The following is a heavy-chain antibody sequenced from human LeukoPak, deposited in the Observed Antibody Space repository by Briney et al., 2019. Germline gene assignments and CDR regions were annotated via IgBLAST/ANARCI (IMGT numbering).Heavy chain of an antibody. J-gene: IGHJ4*02. Sequence: SETLSLTCTVSGGSMSSDYWSWIRQPPGKGLEWIGYIYYSGSTNYNPSLNSRVTLSVDTSKNQFSLKLRSATAADTAVYYCARDLGPSRGFDYWGRGTLVTVSS. V-gene: IGHV4-59*01. CDR1: GGSMSSDY. CDR2: IYYSGST. CDR3: ARDLGPSRGFDY. D-gene: IGHD3-10*01.